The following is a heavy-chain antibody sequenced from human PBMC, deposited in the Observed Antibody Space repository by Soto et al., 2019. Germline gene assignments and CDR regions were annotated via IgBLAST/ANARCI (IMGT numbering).Heavy chain of an antibody. CDR1: GYSFIDYW. D-gene: IGHD6-13*01. CDR2: IYPGDSDT. J-gene: IGHJ6*02. V-gene: IGHV5-51*01. Sequence: GESLKISCKGSGYSFIDYWIGWVRQVPGKGLEWMGVIYPGDSDTRYSPSFQGHVTISADKSISTAYLQWSSLKASDTATYYCATARPYSSSWYYGMDVWGQGTTVTVSS. CDR3: ATARPYSSSWYYGMDV.